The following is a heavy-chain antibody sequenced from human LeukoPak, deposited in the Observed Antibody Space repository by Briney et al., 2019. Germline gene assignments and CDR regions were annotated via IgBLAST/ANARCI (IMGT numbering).Heavy chain of an antibody. CDR2: ISYDGSNK. CDR1: GFTFSNYG. D-gene: IGHD5-18*01. CDR3: AKGTARKLWSYFDY. V-gene: IGHV3-30*18. Sequence: QPGRSLRLSCAASGFTFSNYGMHWVRQAPGKGLEWVAVISYDGSNKYYADSVKGRFTISRDNSKNTLYLQMNSLRAEDTAVYYCAKGTARKLWSYFDYWGQGTLVTVSS. J-gene: IGHJ4*02.